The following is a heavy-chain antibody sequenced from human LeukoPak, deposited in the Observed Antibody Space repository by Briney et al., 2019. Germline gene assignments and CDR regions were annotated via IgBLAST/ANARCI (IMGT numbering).Heavy chain of an antibody. D-gene: IGHD1-26*01. V-gene: IGHV3-23*01. CDR1: GFTFSSYS. CDR3: TKHFDPRRGPFDI. CDR2: ISPGSADK. Sequence: QPGGSLRLSCAASGFTFSSYSMNWVRQAPGKGLEWVSTISPGSADKYYTDSVKGRFTISRDNSNNALYLHMDSLRAEDTALYYCTKHFDPRRGPFDIWGQGTMVTVSS. J-gene: IGHJ3*02.